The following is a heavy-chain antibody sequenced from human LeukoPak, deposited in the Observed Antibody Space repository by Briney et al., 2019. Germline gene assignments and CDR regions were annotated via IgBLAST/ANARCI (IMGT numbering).Heavy chain of an antibody. Sequence: GGSLRLSCAASGFSSGSSALGWVRQAPGKGLEWISSISGSGSYTYYADSVKGRFTISRDNSKNTVYLQMNSLRAEDTAVYYCARDGGGLDSWGQGTLVTVSS. CDR3: ARDGGGLDS. CDR2: ISGSGSYT. J-gene: IGHJ4*02. V-gene: IGHV3-23*01. D-gene: IGHD3-16*01. CDR1: GFSSGSSA.